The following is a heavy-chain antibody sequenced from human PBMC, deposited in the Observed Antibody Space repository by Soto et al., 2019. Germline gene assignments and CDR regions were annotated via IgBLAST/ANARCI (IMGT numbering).Heavy chain of an antibody. J-gene: IGHJ6*02. Sequence: MSLTSTVSGGSISSGGYSWSWIRQHPGKGLEWIGYIYYSGSTYYNPSLKSRVTISVDTSKNQFSLKLSSVTAADTAMYYCARERVAATPGYYGMDVWGQGSTVTVYS. CDR1: GGSISSGGYS. CDR3: ARERVAATPGYYGMDV. D-gene: IGHD2-15*01. CDR2: IYYSGST. V-gene: IGHV4-31*03.